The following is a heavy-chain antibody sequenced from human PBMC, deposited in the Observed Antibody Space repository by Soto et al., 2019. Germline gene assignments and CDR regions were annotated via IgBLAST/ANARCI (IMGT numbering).Heavy chain of an antibody. Sequence: GGSLRLSCAASGFTFSSYSMNWVRQAPGKGLEWVSSISSSSSYIYYADSVKGRFTISRDNAKNSLYLQMNSLRAEDTAVYYCARDWTSSGWYDYCGQGPLVTVYS. CDR1: GFTFSSYS. V-gene: IGHV3-21*01. CDR3: ARDWTSSGWYDY. D-gene: IGHD6-19*01. CDR2: ISSSSSYI. J-gene: IGHJ4*02.